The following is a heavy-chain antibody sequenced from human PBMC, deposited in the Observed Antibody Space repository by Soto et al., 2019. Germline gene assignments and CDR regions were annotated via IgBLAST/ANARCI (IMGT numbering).Heavy chain of an antibody. V-gene: IGHV1-69*13. D-gene: IGHD3-22*01. Sequence: ASVKVSCKASGGTFSSYAISWVRQAPGQGLEWMGGIIPIFGTANYAQKFQGRVTITADESTSTAYMELSSLRSEDTAVYYCARDYYDSSGQGRAFDIWGQGTMVTVSS. CDR3: ARDYYDSSGQGRAFDI. CDR1: GGTFSSYA. J-gene: IGHJ3*02. CDR2: IIPIFGTA.